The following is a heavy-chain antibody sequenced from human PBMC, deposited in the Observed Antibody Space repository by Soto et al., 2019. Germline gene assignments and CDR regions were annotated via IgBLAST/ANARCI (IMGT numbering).Heavy chain of an antibody. J-gene: IGHJ6*02. V-gene: IGHV1-69*12. CDR2: IIPIFGTA. CDR3: ATLSGGSRYYYYGMDV. CDR1: GGTFSSYA. Sequence: QVQLVHSGAEVKKPGSSVKVSSKASGGTFSSYAISWVRQAPGQGLEWMGGIIPIFGTANYAQKFQGRVTITADESTSTAYMELSSLRSEDTAVYYCATLSGGSRYYYYGMDVWGQGTTVTVSS. D-gene: IGHD2-15*01.